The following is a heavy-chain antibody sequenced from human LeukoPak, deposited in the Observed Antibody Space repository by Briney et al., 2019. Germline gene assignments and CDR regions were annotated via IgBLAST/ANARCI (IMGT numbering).Heavy chain of an antibody. V-gene: IGHV1-8*02. CDR1: GYTFTSYG. J-gene: IGHJ4*02. Sequence: ASVKVSCKASGYTFTSYGISWVRQAPGQGLEWMGWMNPNSGNTGYAQKFQGRVTMTRNTSISTAYMELSSLRSEDTAVYYCARGPGYDYVWRSYRERKALDYWGQGTLVTVSS. CDR3: ARGPGYDYVWRSYRERKALDY. CDR2: MNPNSGNT. D-gene: IGHD3-16*02.